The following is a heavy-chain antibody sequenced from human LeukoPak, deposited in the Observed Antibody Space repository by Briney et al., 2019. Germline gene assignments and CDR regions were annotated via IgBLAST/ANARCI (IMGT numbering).Heavy chain of an antibody. V-gene: IGHV4-4*07. CDR1: GVSISSYY. CDR3: ARGAYCSSINCYGFDY. Sequence: SETLSLTCTVSGVSISSYYWSWIRQPAGKGLEWIGRIHTSGSTNYNPSLKSRVTLSVDTSKNQFSLKLSSVTAADTAVYYCARGAYCSSINCYGFDYWGQGTQVTASS. CDR2: IHTSGST. D-gene: IGHD2-2*01. J-gene: IGHJ4*02.